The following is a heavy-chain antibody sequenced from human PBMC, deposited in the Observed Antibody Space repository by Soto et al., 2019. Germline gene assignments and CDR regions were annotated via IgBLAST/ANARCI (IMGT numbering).Heavy chain of an antibody. Sequence: SLKISCKGSGYSFTSYWIGWVRQMPGKGLEWMGIIYPDDSDTRYSPSFQGQVTISADKSISTAYLQWSSLKASDTAMYFCARQGIGAAYYFDYWGQGALVTVSS. CDR1: GYSFTSYW. CDR2: IYPDDSDT. V-gene: IGHV5-51*01. D-gene: IGHD6-13*01. J-gene: IGHJ4*02. CDR3: ARQGIGAAYYFDY.